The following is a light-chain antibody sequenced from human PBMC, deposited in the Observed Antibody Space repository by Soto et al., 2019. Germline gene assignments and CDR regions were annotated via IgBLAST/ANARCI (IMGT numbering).Light chain of an antibody. Sequence: QAVVTQEPSLTVSPGGTVTLTCGSSTGPVTNGHFPYWFQQQPGQAPRPLIYDTDTKHSWTPARFSGSLLGDKAALTLSGARPEDEADYYCLLSYSGRLYVFGPGTKLTVL. V-gene: IGLV7-46*01. J-gene: IGLJ1*01. CDR2: DTD. CDR1: TGPVTNGHF. CDR3: LLSYSGRLYV.